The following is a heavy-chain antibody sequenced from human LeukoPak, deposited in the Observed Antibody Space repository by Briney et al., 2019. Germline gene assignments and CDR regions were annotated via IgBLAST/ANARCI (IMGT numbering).Heavy chain of an antibody. V-gene: IGHV3-7*01. CDR1: GITFSDYW. J-gene: IGHJ4*02. CDR2: INQNGGEN. Sequence: PGGSLRLSCAVSGITFSDYWMSWVRQAPGKGLEWVANINQNGGENYYVDSVKGRFTISRDNTKNSVYLQMNSLRAEDTAAYYCATGRSCTTCYLPDYWGQGTLVTVSS. CDR3: ATGRSCTTCYLPDY. D-gene: IGHD2-2*01.